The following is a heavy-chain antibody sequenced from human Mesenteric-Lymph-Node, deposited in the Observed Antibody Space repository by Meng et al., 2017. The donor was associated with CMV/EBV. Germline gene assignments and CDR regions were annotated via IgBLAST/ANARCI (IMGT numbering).Heavy chain of an antibody. J-gene: IGHJ5*02. CDR3: ARDNRASGNYDWFDP. V-gene: IGHV4-4*01. CDR1: GDSISSGTW. Sequence: CGDSISSGTWWSWVRRPPGKGLEWIGEIYHNGFTNYNPSLKSRVTMSIDKSRNQVSLNLRSVTAADTAVYFCARDNRASGNYDWFDPWGQGTLVTVSS. D-gene: IGHD1-26*01. CDR2: IYHNGFT.